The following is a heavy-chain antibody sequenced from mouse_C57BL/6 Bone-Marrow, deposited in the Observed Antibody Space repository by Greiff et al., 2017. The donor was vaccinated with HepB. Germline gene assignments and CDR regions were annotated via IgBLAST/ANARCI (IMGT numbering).Heavy chain of an antibody. CDR1: GFSLTSYG. CDR2: IWSGGST. V-gene: IGHV2-2*01. CDR3: ARIYYDYDPWFAY. D-gene: IGHD2-4*01. J-gene: IGHJ3*01. Sequence: VKLVESGPGLVQPSQSLSITCTVSGFSLTSYGVHWVRQSPGKGLEWLGVIWSGGSTDYNAAFISRLSISKDNSKSQVFFKMNSLQADDTAIYYCARIYYDYDPWFAYWGQGTLVTVSA.